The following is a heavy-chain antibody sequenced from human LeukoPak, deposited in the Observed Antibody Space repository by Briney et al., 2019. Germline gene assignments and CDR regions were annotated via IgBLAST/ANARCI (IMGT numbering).Heavy chain of an antibody. CDR3: ARDFFYNSSFQAYYFDY. J-gene: IGHJ4*02. D-gene: IGHD6-6*01. CDR1: GGSISSSSYY. CDR2: IYYSGST. V-gene: IGHV4-39*07. Sequence: PSETLSLTCTVSGGSISSSSYYWGWNRQPPGKGLEWVGSIYYSGSTYYNPSLKSRVTISVDTSKNQFSLKLSSVTAADTAVYYCARDFFYNSSFQAYYFDYWGQGTLVTVSS.